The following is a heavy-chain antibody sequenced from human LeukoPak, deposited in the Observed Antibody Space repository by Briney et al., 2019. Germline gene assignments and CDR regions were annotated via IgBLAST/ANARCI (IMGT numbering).Heavy chain of an antibody. Sequence: SETLSLTCTVSVGSISGYYWCWIRQPAGKGLEWIGRIHTSGSNNYNTSLKSRVTMSVDTSKNQFSLKLSSVTAADTAVYYCARVDIVATGVPVDYWGQGTLVTVSS. J-gene: IGHJ4*02. CDR1: VGSISGYY. CDR3: ARVDIVATGVPVDY. CDR2: IHTSGSN. V-gene: IGHV4-4*07. D-gene: IGHD5-12*01.